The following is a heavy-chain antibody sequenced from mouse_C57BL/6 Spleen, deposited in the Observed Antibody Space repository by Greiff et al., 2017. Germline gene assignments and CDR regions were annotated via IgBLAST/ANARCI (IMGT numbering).Heavy chain of an antibody. Sequence: VQLQQSGPELVKPGASVKISCKASGYAFSSSWMNWVKQRPGKGLEWIGRIYPGDGDTNYNGKFKGKATLTADKSSSTAYMQLSSLTSEDSAVYFCARLITTVVAFGCWGQGTTLTVSS. V-gene: IGHV1-82*01. CDR1: GYAFSSSW. J-gene: IGHJ2*01. D-gene: IGHD1-1*01. CDR3: ARLITTVVAFGC. CDR2: IYPGDGDT.